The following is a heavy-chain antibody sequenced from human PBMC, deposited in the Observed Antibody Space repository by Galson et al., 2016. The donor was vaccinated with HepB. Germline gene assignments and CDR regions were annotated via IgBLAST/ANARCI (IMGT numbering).Heavy chain of an antibody. V-gene: IGHV4-31*03. D-gene: IGHD1-26*01. CDR3: ARGTGGTGWFDR. J-gene: IGHJ5*02. CDR2: IYNSGYM. Sequence: TLSLTCTVSGGSISGGGFYWNWIRQHPEKGLEWIGYIYNSGYMYYNPSLKSRVSTSVDTSKNQFSLRLSSVTAADTAVYYCARGTGGTGWFDRWGQGTLVTVSS. CDR1: GGSISGGGFY.